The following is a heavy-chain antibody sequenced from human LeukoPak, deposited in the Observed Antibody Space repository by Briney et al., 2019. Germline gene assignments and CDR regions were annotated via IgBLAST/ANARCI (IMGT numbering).Heavy chain of an antibody. J-gene: IGHJ4*02. CDR2: IYSGGST. V-gene: IGHV3-53*01. Sequence: GGSLRLSCAASGFTVSSDYMSWVRQAPGKGLEWVSVIYSGGSTYYADSVKGRFTISRDNSKNTLYLQMNSLRAEDTAVYYCAKEQGYSSGSTDYWGQGTLVTVSS. D-gene: IGHD6-19*01. CDR3: AKEQGYSSGSTDY. CDR1: GFTVSSDY.